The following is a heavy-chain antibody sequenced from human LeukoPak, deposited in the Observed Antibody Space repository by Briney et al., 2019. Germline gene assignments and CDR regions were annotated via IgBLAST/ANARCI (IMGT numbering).Heavy chain of an antibody. CDR3: TRFVVTYYFDY. J-gene: IGHJ4*02. CDR2: IYSGGST. V-gene: IGHV3-66*02. D-gene: IGHD4-23*01. Sequence: GGSLRLSCAASGFTVSSNYMSWVRQAPGKGLEWVSVIYSGGSTYYADSVKGRSTISRDSSKNTLYLQMNSLRAEDTAVYYCTRFVVTYYFDYWGQGTLVTVSS. CDR1: GFTVSSNY.